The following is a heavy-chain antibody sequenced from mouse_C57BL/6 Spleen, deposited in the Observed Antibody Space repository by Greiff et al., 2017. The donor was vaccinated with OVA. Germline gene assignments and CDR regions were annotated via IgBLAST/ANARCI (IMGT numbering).Heavy chain of an antibody. J-gene: IGHJ4*01. V-gene: IGHV5-12*01. CDR2: ISNGGGST. CDR1: GFTFSDYY. D-gene: IGHD1-1*01. Sequence: DVMLVESGGGLVQPGGSLKLSCAASGFTFSDYYMYWVRQTPEKRLEWVAYISNGGGSTYYPDTVKGRFTISRDNAKNTLYLQMSRLKSEDTAMYYCARRITNPPYYYAMDYWGQGTSVTVSS. CDR3: ARRITNPPYYYAMDY.